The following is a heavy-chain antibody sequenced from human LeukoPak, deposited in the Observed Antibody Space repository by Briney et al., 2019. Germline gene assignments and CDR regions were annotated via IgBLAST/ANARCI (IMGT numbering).Heavy chain of an antibody. D-gene: IGHD4-17*01. J-gene: IGHJ1*01. V-gene: IGHV4-34*01. CDR2: INHSGST. CDR3: ARVHYGDYAEYFQH. Sequence: PSETLSLTCVVYGGSYSAYSWNWIRQPPGKGLEWIGEINHSGSTNSNPSLKSRVTISVDTSKNQFSLKLSSVTPADTAVYYCARVHYGDYAEYFQHWGQGTLVTVSS. CDR1: GGSYSAYS.